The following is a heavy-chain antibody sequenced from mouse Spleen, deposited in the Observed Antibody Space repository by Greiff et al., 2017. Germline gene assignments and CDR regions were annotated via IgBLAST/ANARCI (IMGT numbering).Heavy chain of an antibody. CDR3: ARSEGYGNLDY. CDR2: IHPNSGST. V-gene: IGHV1-64*01. Sequence: QVQLQQPGAELVKPGASVKLSCKASGYTFTSYWMHWVKQRPGQGLEWIGMIHPNSGSTNYNEKFKSKATLTVDKSSSTAYMQLSSLTSEDSAVYYCARSEGYGNLDYWGQGTTLTVSS. J-gene: IGHJ2*01. D-gene: IGHD2-1*01. CDR1: GYTFTSYW.